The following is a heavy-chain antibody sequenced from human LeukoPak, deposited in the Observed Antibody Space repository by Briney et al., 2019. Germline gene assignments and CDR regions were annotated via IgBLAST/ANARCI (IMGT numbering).Heavy chain of an antibody. CDR3: ASQSSGWAY. CDR1: GGSISSSSYY. V-gene: IGHV4-39*01. D-gene: IGHD6-19*01. Sequence: PSETLSLTCTVSGGSISSSSYYWGWIRQPPGEGLEWIGSIYYSGSTYYNPSLKSRVTISVDTSKNQFSLKLSSVTAADTAVYYCASQSSGWAYWGQGTLVTVSS. CDR2: IYYSGST. J-gene: IGHJ4*02.